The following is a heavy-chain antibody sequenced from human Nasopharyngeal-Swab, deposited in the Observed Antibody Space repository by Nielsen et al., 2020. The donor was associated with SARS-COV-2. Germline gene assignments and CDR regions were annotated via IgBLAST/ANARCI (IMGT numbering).Heavy chain of an antibody. CDR1: GFTFSNYE. D-gene: IGHD4-23*01. CDR3: ARENGGSVLVSYMDV. CDR2: ISSSGRNM. V-gene: IGHV3-48*03. J-gene: IGHJ6*03. Sequence: GESLKISCAASGFTFSNYEVNWVRQAPGKGLEWVSYISSSGRNMYYADSVKGRFIISRDNATKSLFLQMSSLRAEDTAVYYCARENGGSVLVSYMDVWGKGTTVTVSS.